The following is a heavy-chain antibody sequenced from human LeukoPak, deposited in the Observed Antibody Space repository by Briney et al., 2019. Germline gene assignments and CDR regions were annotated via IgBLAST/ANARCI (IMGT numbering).Heavy chain of an antibody. CDR2: MYTGGSTI. CDR3: ARAEYSSGWYYFDY. Sequence: GGSLRLSCAASGITFNDSYMSWIRQAPGKGLEWISFMYTGGSTIYYADSVKGRFTISRDNAKNSLYLQMNSLRAEDTAVYYCARAEYSSGWYYFDYWGQGTLVTVSS. V-gene: IGHV3-11*04. J-gene: IGHJ4*02. D-gene: IGHD6-19*01. CDR1: GITFNDSY.